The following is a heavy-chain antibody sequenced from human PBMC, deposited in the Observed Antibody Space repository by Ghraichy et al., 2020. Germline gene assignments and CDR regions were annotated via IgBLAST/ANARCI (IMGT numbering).Heavy chain of an antibody. CDR1: GFTLSSYW. CDR3: ARSHFTLISGRSDF. J-gene: IGHJ4*02. D-gene: IGHD1-26*01. V-gene: IGHV3-7*03. Sequence: GSLRLSCVASGFTLSSYWMSWVRQVPGKGLQWVASINQDGSERYYVEPVKGRFTISRDNAKNSVYLQMNSLTVDDTAVYFCARSHFTLISGRSDFWGQGTRVTVSS. CDR2: INQDGSER.